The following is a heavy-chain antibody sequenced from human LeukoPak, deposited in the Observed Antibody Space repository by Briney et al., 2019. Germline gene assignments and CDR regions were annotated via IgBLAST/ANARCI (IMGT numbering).Heavy chain of an antibody. V-gene: IGHV4-31*03. J-gene: IGHJ4*02. CDR1: GGSTRNGDSY. D-gene: IGHD2-15*01. CDR2: IYNSGT. Sequence: SETLSLTCTVSGGSTRNGDSYWSWIRQHPGKGLEWIGYIYNSGTYYNPSLKSRVTISGETSQSQFSLKLNSVTAADTAVYYCAGDAARSPPYYFDYWSQGALVTVSS. CDR3: AGDAARSPPYYFDY.